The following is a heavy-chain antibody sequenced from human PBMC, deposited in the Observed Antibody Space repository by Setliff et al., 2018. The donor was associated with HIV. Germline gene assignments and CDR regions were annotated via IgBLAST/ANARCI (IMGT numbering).Heavy chain of an antibody. CDR2: ISSSSSYI. Sequence: GGSLRLSCAASGFTFSTYRMNWVRQAPGKGLEWVSSISSSSSYIYYADSLKGRFTISRDNARNSLYLQMNSLRAGDTAVYYCAREIRTVYTGGHYFYGIDVWGQGTAVTVSS. CDR1: GFTFSTYR. D-gene: IGHD3-16*01. J-gene: IGHJ6*02. CDR3: AREIRTVYTGGHYFYGIDV. V-gene: IGHV3-21*01.